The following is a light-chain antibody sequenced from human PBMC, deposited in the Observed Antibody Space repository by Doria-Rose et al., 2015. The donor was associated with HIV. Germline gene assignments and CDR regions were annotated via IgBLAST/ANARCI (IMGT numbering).Light chain of an antibody. V-gene: IGKV4-1*01. CDR3: QQYYDTPS. Sequence: TQSPESLGMSLGERATLNCKSNQSLLYTSKNYLAWYQQKPGQPPKLLFYWASTRQSGVPARFSGSGSGTDFTLTISSLEAEDVAVYYCQQYYDTPSFGPGTTVDIK. CDR1: QSLLYTSKNY. CDR2: WAS. J-gene: IGKJ3*01.